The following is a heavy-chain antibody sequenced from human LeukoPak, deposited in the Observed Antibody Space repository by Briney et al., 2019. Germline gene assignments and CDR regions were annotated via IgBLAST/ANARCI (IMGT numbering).Heavy chain of an antibody. Sequence: ASVKVSCKASGYTFTGYYMHWVRQAPGQGLEWMGWINPNSGGTNYAQKFQGRVTMTRDTSISTAYMELSRLRSDDTAVYYCARDNDIVVVPAAPRFDPWGQGNLVTVSS. CDR3: ARDNDIVVVPAAPRFDP. J-gene: IGHJ5*02. D-gene: IGHD2-2*01. CDR1: GYTFTGYY. CDR2: INPNSGGT. V-gene: IGHV1-2*02.